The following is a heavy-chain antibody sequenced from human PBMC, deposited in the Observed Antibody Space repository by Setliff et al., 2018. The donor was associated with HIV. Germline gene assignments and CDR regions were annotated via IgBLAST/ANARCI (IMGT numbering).Heavy chain of an antibody. CDR1: GGSISSYY. CDR3: ARLGGSSGHADWFDP. V-gene: IGHV4-59*01. Sequence: SETLSLTCTVSGGSISSYYWSWIRQPPGKGLEWIGYIYYSGSTNYNPSLESRVTISVDTSKNQFSLKLSSVTAADTAVYYCARLGGSSGHADWFDPWGQGTLVTSPQ. CDR2: IYYSGST. D-gene: IGHD3-22*01. J-gene: IGHJ5*02.